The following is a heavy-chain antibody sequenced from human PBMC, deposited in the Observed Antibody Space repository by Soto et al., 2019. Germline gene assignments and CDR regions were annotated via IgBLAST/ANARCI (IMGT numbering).Heavy chain of an antibody. V-gene: IGHV4-31*03. Sequence: SETLSLTCTVPGGSMTSGDQYWTWIRHRPGEGLEWFGYINHRGSLYYNPSLKSRVSMSVDTSKDQFSLNLSSVTAADTAVYYCARELPQRQGRNMDVWGQGTTVTVSS. J-gene: IGHJ6*02. CDR2: INHRGSL. CDR3: ARELPQRQGRNMDV. CDR1: GGSMTSGDQY. D-gene: IGHD1-1*01.